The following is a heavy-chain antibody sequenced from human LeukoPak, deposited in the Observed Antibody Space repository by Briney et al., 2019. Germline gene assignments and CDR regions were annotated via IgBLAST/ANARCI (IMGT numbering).Heavy chain of an antibody. CDR1: GFIFSNDA. J-gene: IGHJ4*02. V-gene: IGHV3-33*01. CDR2: IWFDGSNK. D-gene: IGHD3-22*01. Sequence: GGSLRLSCAASGFIFSNDAMHWVRQAPGKGLEWVAFIWFDGSNKHYADSVKGRFTISRDNSKNTLYLQMNSLRAEDTAVYYCARARNLPYYYDSSGYYFDYWGQGTLVTVSS. CDR3: ARARNLPYYYDSSGYYFDY.